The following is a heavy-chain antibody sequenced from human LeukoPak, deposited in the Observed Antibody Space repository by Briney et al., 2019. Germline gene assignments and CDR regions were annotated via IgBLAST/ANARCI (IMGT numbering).Heavy chain of an antibody. CDR1: GFTFSSYA. V-gene: IGHV3-23*01. CDR2: ISGSGGST. D-gene: IGHD3-22*01. CDR3: AKAPSSGYYLASSHFDY. Sequence: GGSLRLSCAASGFTFSSYAMSWVRQAPGKGLEWVSAISGSGGSTYYADPVKGRFTISRDNSKNTLYPQMNSLRAEDTAVYYCAKAPSSGYYLASSHFDYWGQGTLVTVSS. J-gene: IGHJ4*02.